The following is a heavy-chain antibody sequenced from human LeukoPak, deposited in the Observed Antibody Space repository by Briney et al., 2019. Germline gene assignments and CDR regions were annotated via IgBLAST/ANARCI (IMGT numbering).Heavy chain of an antibody. CDR2: INPNSGVT. CDR3: ARDLTLGVYVKGNGYNYYYGMTV. CDR1: GYTFTGYY. Sequence: ASVKVSCKASGYTFTGYYMHWVRQAPGQGLEWMGWINPNSGVTNYAQKFQGRVTMTRDTSISTAYMELSRLRSDDTAVYYCARDLTLGVYVKGNGYNYYYGMTVRGQGTTVTVSS. J-gene: IGHJ6*02. V-gene: IGHV1-2*02. D-gene: IGHD2-8*01.